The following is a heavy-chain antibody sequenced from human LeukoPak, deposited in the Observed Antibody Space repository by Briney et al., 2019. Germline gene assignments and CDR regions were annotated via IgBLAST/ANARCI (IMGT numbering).Heavy chain of an antibody. D-gene: IGHD3-10*01. CDR3: ARSHSMARGVIDFYGLDV. CDR2: IDHSGST. Sequence: SETLSLTCAVSGDSIASPTWWSWVRQPPEKGLEWIGEIDHSGSTNYSPSLRSRVSISVDKSKSHFSLRLSPVTAADTAVYYCARSHSMARGVIDFYGLDVWGQGTTVAVSS. J-gene: IGHJ6*02. CDR1: GDSIASPTW. V-gene: IGHV4-4*02.